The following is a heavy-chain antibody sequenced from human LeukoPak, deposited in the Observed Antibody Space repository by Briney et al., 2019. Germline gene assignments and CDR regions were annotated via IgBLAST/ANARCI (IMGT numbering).Heavy chain of an antibody. J-gene: IGHJ4*02. Sequence: PGGSLRLSCAASGFTFSSYGMHWVRPAPGKGLERVAVIWYDGSSKYYADSVKGRFTISRDNSRNTLYLQMNSLRAEDTAVYYCARARSLGIVATSFDYWGQGTLVTVSS. V-gene: IGHV3-33*01. D-gene: IGHD5-12*01. CDR2: IWYDGSSK. CDR1: GFTFSSYG. CDR3: ARARSLGIVATSFDY.